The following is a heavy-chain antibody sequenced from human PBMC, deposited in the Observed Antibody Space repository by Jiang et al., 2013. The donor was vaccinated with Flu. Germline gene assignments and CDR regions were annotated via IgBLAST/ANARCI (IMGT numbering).Heavy chain of an antibody. D-gene: IGHD3-3*01. CDR3: ARWGSYYDFWSGYYMDKRNFDY. Sequence: EWIGESQIIVEAPTTTVPSTSRVTISVDTSKNQFSLKLSSVTAADTAVYYCARWGSYYDFWSGYYMDKRNFDYWGQGTLVTVSS. V-gene: IGHV4-34*01. J-gene: IGHJ4*02. CDR2: SQIIVEAP.